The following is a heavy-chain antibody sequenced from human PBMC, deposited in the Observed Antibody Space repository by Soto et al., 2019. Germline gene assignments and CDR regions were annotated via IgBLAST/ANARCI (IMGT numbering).Heavy chain of an antibody. CDR2: IYSGGST. D-gene: IGHD3-3*01. Sequence: GGSLRLSCAASGFTVSSNYMSWVRQAPGKGLEWVSVIYSGGSTYYADSVKGRFTISRDNSKNTLYLQMNSLRAEDTAVYYCARGEYDFWSGYSPFDYWGQGTLVTVSS. J-gene: IGHJ4*02. CDR3: ARGEYDFWSGYSPFDY. V-gene: IGHV3-66*01. CDR1: GFTVSSNY.